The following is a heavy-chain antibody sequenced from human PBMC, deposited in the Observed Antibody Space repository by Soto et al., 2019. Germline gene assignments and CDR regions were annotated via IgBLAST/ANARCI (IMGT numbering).Heavy chain of an antibody. J-gene: IGHJ4*02. CDR3: ARERESLFDYGATRPLDY. CDR1: GGTFSSYA. D-gene: IGHD4-17*01. Sequence: QVQLVQSGAEVKKPGSSVKVSCKASGGTFSSYAISWVRQAPGQGLEWMGGIIPIFGTANYAQKFQGRVTSTADESTRTAYMELSSLRSEDTAVYFCARERESLFDYGATRPLDYWGQGTLVTVSS. CDR2: IIPIFGTA. V-gene: IGHV1-69*01.